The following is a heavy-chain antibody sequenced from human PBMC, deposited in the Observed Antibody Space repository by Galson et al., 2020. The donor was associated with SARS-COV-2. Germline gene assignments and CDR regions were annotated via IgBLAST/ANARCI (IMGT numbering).Heavy chain of an antibody. CDR1: GGSISSGAPF. V-gene: IGHV4-31*03. CDR2: TYYTGST. CDR3: ARFPRGDYFYGMDV. D-gene: IGHD3-10*01. J-gene: IGHJ6*02. Sequence: SETLSLTCTVSGGSISSGAPFWSWIRQHPGKGLEWIGYTYYTGSTYYNPSLKSRITISVDTSTNQFSLNLFSVTAADTAMYYCARFPRGDYFYGMDVWGQGTTLTVSS.